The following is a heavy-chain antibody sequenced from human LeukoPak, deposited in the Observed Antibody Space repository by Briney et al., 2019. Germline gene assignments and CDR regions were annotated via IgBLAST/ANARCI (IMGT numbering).Heavy chain of an antibody. CDR2: IIPFLGVA. J-gene: IGHJ4*02. D-gene: IGHD2-15*01. CDR1: GGTFSSYV. Sequence: SVKVSCKASGGTFSSYVVSWMRQAPGQGLEWMGRIIPFLGVANYAHNFQGRITITADTSTSTAYMELSSLRSEDTAIYYCASLSREESRCPGDYWGQGTLVTVSS. CDR3: ASLSREESRCPGDY. V-gene: IGHV1-69*04.